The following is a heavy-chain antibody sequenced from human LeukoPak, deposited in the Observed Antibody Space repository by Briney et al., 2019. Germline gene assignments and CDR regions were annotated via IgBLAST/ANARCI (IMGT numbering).Heavy chain of an antibody. J-gene: IGHJ3*02. V-gene: IGHV5-51*01. CDR1: GYTFTNFW. D-gene: IGHD3-22*01. Sequence: GESLKISCEGSGYTFTNFWIGWVRQMPGKGLEWMGIVSPSDSDTRYSPSFQGQVTISADKSISTAYLQWSSLKASDTAMYYCARRGSGYYDSSGYYKVHAFDIWGQGTMVTVSS. CDR3: ARRGSGYYDSSGYYKVHAFDI. CDR2: VSPSDSDT.